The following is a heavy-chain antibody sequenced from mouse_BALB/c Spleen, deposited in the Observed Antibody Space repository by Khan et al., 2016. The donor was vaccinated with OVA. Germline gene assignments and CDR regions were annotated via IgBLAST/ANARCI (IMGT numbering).Heavy chain of an antibody. J-gene: IGHJ3*01. CDR1: GYTFTDYA. V-gene: IGHV1S137*01. CDR3: ANSNSGFAY. CDR2: ISTYYGDA. Sequence: QIQLVQSGAELVRPGVSVKISCKGSGYTFTDYAMYWVKQSHAKSLEWIGVISTYYGDANYNQKFKGKATMTVDKSSSTAYMELARLTSEDSAIYYCANSNSGFAYWGQGTLVTVS. D-gene: IGHD4-1*01.